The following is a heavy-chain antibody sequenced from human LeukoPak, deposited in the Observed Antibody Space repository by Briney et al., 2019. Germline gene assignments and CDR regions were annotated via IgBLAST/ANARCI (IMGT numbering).Heavy chain of an antibody. D-gene: IGHD1-26*01. CDR3: ARAGVGAIYYFDY. V-gene: IGHV3-33*08. Sequence: PGGSLRLSCAASGFTFSNYGMHWVRQAPGKGLEWVALIRYDGSNKYYADSVRGRFTISRDNSKNTLYLQMKSLRVEDTAVYYCARAGVGAIYYFDYWGQGTLVTVSS. CDR2: IRYDGSNK. J-gene: IGHJ4*02. CDR1: GFTFSNYG.